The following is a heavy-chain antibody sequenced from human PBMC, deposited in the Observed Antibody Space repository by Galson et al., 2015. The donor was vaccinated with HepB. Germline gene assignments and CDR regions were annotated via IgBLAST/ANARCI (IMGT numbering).Heavy chain of an antibody. CDR2: SDPEDGET. CDR3: ATEGNPRGAFDI. CDR1: GYTLTELS. V-gene: IGHV1-24*01. Sequence: SVKVSCKVSGYTLTELSMHWVRQAPGKGLEWMGGSDPEDGETIYAQKFQGRVTMTEDASTDTAYMELSSLRSEDTAVYYCATEGNPRGAFDIWGQGTMVTVSS. D-gene: IGHD2/OR15-2a*01. J-gene: IGHJ3*02.